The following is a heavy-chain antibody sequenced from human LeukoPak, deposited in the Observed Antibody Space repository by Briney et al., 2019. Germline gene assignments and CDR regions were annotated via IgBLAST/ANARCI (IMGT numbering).Heavy chain of an antibody. CDR1: GFTFSDYY. Sequence: GGSLRLSCAASGFTFSDYYMSWIRQAPGKGLDWVSHTSSSGSTIYYADSVKGRFTISRDNAKNSLYLQMNSLRAEDTAVYYCARAPPYSSGWYSFWGQGTLVTVSS. V-gene: IGHV3-11*01. CDR2: TSSSGSTI. CDR3: ARAPPYSSGWYSF. J-gene: IGHJ4*02. D-gene: IGHD6-19*01.